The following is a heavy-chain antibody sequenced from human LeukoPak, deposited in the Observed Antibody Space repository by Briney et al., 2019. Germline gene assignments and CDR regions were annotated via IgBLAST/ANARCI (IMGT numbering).Heavy chain of an antibody. Sequence: GGSLRLSCAASGCSVINAWMSWVRQAPGQGLEWVGRIKSRADGGTTGYAAPVEGRFSISRDDSENTLYVQMNSLQIDDTALYYCLILPGWWGQGTLVTVSS. CDR3: LILPGW. V-gene: IGHV3-15*05. J-gene: IGHJ4*02. CDR2: IKSRADGGTT. D-gene: IGHD3-9*01. CDR1: GCSVINAW.